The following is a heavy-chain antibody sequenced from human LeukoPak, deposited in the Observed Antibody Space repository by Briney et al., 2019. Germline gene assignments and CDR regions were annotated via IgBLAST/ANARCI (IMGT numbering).Heavy chain of an antibody. CDR1: GGSISSYY. J-gene: IGHJ4*02. CDR3: ARAAMVRGVITFDY. CDR2: IYYGGST. Sequence: SETLSLTCTVSGGSISSYYWSWIRQPPGKGLEWIGYIYYGGSTNYNPSLKSRVTISVDTSKNQFSLKLSSVTAADTAVYYCARAAMVRGVITFDYWGQGTLVTVSS. V-gene: IGHV4-59*01. D-gene: IGHD3-10*01.